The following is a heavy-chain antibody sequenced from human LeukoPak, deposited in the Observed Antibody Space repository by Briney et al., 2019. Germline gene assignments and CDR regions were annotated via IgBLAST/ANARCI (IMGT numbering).Heavy chain of an antibody. CDR1: GYTFTSYG. CDR2: ISAYNGNT. J-gene: IGHJ4*02. V-gene: IGHV1-18*01. CDR3: AVSIAAAGDFDY. Sequence: GASVTVSFTASGYTFTSYGISWVRQAPGQGLEWMGWISAYNGNTNYAQKLQGRVTMTTDTSTSTAYMELRSLRSDDTAVYYCAVSIAAAGDFDYWGQGTLVTVSS. D-gene: IGHD6-13*01.